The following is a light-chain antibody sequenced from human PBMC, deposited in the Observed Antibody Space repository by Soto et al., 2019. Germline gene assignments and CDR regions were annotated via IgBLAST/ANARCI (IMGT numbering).Light chain of an antibody. CDR3: QQYNNWPLT. CDR2: GAS. J-gene: IGKJ4*01. CDR1: QSVNSN. V-gene: IGKV3-15*01. Sequence: EVLMTQSPATLSVSPGERATLSCRASQSVNSNLAWYQQKPGQAPKLLIYGASTRATGIPARFSGSGSGTEFTLTISSLQSEEFAVYYCQQYNNWPLTFGG.